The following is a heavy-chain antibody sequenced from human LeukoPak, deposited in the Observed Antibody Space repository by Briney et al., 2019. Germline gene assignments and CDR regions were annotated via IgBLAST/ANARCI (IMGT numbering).Heavy chain of an antibody. J-gene: IGHJ6*03. CDR2: INPNSGGT. V-gene: IGHV1-2*02. CDR1: GYTFTGYY. CDR3: ARALAGLYYYYYMDV. Sequence: ASVKVSCKASGYTFTGYYMHWVRQAPGQGLEWMGWINPNSGGTNYAQKFQGRVTMTRDTSISTAYMELSRLRSDDTAVYYCARALAGLYYYYYMDVWGKGTTVTVSS.